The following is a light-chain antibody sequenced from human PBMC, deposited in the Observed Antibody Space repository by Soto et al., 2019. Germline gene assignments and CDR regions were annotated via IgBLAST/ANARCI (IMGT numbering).Light chain of an antibody. CDR3: NSYTVSNTVI. Sequence: QSALTQPASVSGSPGQSITISCTGTSSDVGAYNYVSWYQHHPGKAPKVIIYEVYYRPSGVSNRFSGSKTGNTASLTISGLQAEHEADYYCNSYTVSNTVIFGGGTKLTVL. CDR2: EVY. V-gene: IGLV2-14*01. CDR1: SSDVGAYNY. J-gene: IGLJ2*01.